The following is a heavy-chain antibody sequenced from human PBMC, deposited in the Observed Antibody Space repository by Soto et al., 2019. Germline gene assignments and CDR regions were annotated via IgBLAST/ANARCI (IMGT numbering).Heavy chain of an antibody. Sequence: QVQLVQSGAEVKKSGASVKVSCKASGYTFTAYYIHWLRQAPGQGLELLGWINPDTGGTDYAQKFQRWVSVTSDTTKTTAHMELSSLKSYDTAVFYGGRLVGRDSGSWTRGPYDSWGQGTLTTVSS. J-gene: IGHJ4*02. V-gene: IGHV1-2*04. D-gene: IGHD6-13*01. CDR2: INPDTGGT. CDR3: GRLVGRDSGSWTRGPYDS. CDR1: GYTFTAYY.